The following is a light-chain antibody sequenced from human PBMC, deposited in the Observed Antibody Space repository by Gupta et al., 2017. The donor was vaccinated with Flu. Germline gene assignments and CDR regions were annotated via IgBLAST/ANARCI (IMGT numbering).Light chain of an antibody. CDR3: SSCTSSTTLV. CDR1: SSDIGSYKY. Sequence: QSALPQPASVSGSPGQSITISCTGTSSDIGSYKYVSWYQQHPGKAPQLLIYDVTNRPSGVSTRFSGSKSGDTASLTISGLQAEDEADYYCSSCTSSTTLVFGGGTRLTVL. CDR2: DVT. V-gene: IGLV2-14*01. J-gene: IGLJ2*01.